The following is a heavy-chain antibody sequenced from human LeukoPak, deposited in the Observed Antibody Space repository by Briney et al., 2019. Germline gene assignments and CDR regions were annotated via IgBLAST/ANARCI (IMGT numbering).Heavy chain of an antibody. Sequence: GESLKISRKGSGYSFTSYWLGWVRQMPGKGLEWMGIIYPGDSDTRYSPSFQGQVTISADKSISTAYLQWSSLKASDTAMYYCARHGDSSASRGGFDYWGQGTLVIVSS. J-gene: IGHJ4*02. CDR3: ARHGDSSASRGGFDY. CDR2: IYPGDSDT. V-gene: IGHV5-51*01. D-gene: IGHD6-6*01. CDR1: GYSFTSYW.